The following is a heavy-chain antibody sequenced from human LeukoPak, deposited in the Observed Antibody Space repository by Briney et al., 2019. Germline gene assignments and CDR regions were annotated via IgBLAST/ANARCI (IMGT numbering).Heavy chain of an antibody. V-gene: IGHV4-59*08. D-gene: IGHD6-13*01. CDR1: GGFISSFY. Sequence: SETLSLICTVSGGFISSFYWSWLRQPPGKGLESIVYVYYSVYYSVSTNYNTALKSRVTISGDTCMNKLSLRLSYVTTADTAVYYCARRGAGTYYYYSMDVWGQGTTVTVSS. CDR2: VYYSVYYSVST. CDR3: ARRGAGTYYYYSMDV. J-gene: IGHJ6*02.